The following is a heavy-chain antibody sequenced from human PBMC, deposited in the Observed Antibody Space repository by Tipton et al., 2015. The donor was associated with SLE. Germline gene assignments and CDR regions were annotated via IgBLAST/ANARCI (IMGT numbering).Heavy chain of an antibody. CDR1: GGSFSGYY. V-gene: IGHV4-34*01. CDR2: INHSGST. Sequence: LRLSCAVYGGSFSGYYWSWIRQPPGKGLEWIGEINHSGSTNYNPSLKSRVTISVDTSKNQFSLKLSSVTAADTAVYYCARGHSSSGPFDYWGQGTLVTVSS. CDR3: ARGHSSSGPFDY. J-gene: IGHJ4*02. D-gene: IGHD6-6*01.